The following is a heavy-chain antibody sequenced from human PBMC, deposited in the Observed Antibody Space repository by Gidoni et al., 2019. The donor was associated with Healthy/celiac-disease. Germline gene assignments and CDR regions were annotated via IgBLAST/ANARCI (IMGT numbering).Heavy chain of an antibody. Sequence: QVQLVESGGGVVQPGRSLRLSWAASGSTFSSYGMHWVRQAPGKGLEWVAVISYDGSNQYYADSVKGRFTISRDNSKNTLYLQMNSLRAEDTAVYYCAKDQPYYDSSGFSSGMDVWGQGTTVTVSS. V-gene: IGHV3-30*18. CDR1: GSTFSSYG. CDR3: AKDQPYYDSSGFSSGMDV. CDR2: ISYDGSNQ. J-gene: IGHJ6*02. D-gene: IGHD3-22*01.